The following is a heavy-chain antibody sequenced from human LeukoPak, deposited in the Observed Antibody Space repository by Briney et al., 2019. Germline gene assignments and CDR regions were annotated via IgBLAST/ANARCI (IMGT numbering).Heavy chain of an antibody. CDR3: ARAEMLYCSSTSCLRRWFDP. CDR2: INPSGGST. J-gene: IGHJ5*02. D-gene: IGHD2-2*01. V-gene: IGHV1-46*01. CDR1: GYTFTSYY. Sequence: GASVKVSCKASGYTFTSYYMHWVRQAPGQGLEWMGIINPSGGSTSYAQKFQGRVTMTRDTSTSTVYMELSSLRSDDTAVYYCARAEMLYCSSTSCLRRWFDPWGQGTLVTVSS.